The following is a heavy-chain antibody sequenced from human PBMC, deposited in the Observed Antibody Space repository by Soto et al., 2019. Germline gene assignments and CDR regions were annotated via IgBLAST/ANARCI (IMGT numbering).Heavy chain of an antibody. J-gene: IGHJ6*02. CDR1: GGSISSSNW. D-gene: IGHD6-13*01. CDR2: IYHSGST. V-gene: IGHV4-4*02. CDR3: AGERAAGYGMDV. Sequence: QVQLQESGPGLVKPSGTLSLTCAVSGGSISSSNWWRWVRQPPGKGLEWIGEIYHSGSTNYNPSLKSRVTTSVDKSKNQFSLKLSSVSAADTAVYYCAGERAAGYGMDVWGQGTTVTVSS.